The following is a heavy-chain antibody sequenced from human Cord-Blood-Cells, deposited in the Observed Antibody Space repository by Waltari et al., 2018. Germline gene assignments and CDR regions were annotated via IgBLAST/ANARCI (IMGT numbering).Heavy chain of an antibody. D-gene: IGHD3-22*01. V-gene: IGHV1-69*01. Sequence: QVPLAPSGAEVKKPGSSVKVSCKASGATFSSYAISWVQQAPGQGLEWMGGIIPIFGTANYAQKFQGRVTITADESTSTAYMELSSLRSEDTAVYYCARRSNYYDSSGYYFDYWGQGTLVTVSS. CDR2: IIPIFGTA. J-gene: IGHJ4*02. CDR3: ARRSNYYDSSGYYFDY. CDR1: GATFSSYA.